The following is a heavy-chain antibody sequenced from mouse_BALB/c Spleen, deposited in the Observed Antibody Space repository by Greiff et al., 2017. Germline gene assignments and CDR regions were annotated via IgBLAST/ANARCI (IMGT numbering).Heavy chain of an antibody. CDR3: ARHVLRLWYFDV. CDR2: ISNGGGST. J-gene: IGHJ1*01. CDR1: GFTFSSYT. Sequence: EVQLVESGGGLVQPGGSLKLSCAASGFTFSSYTMSWVRQTPEKRLEWVAYISNGGGSTYYPDTVKGRFTISRDNAKNTLYLQMSSLKSEDTAMYYCARHVLRLWYFDVWGAGTTVTVSS. D-gene: IGHD1-2*01. V-gene: IGHV5-12-2*01.